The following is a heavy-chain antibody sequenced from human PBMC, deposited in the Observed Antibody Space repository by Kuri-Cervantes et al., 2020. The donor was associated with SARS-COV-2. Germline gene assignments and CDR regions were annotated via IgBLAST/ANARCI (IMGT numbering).Heavy chain of an antibody. CDR3: ARGPTTYYYDSSGEIGLDY. Sequence: SETLSLTCTVSGGSISSSSYYWGWIRQPPGKGLEWIGSIYYSGSTYYNPSLKSRVTISVDTSKNQFSLKLSSVTAADTAVYYCARGPTTYYYDSSGEIGLDYWGQGTLVTDSS. CDR1: GGSISSSSYY. J-gene: IGHJ4*02. D-gene: IGHD3-22*01. CDR2: IYYSGST. V-gene: IGHV4-39*07.